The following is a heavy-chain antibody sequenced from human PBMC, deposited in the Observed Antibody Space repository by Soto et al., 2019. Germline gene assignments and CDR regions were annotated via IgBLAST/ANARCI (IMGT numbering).Heavy chain of an antibody. Sequence: QVLLVQSGPEVKKPGSSVKVSCKASGGTFNNYAINWVRQAPGKGLEWMGGIIPTFGTGNHAQKVQGRVTVTADETTTTAYMKRNSLRSEDTSIYYCTSFDGTLVRGGRSSPCEIDVWGQWTTVIV. V-gene: IGHV1-69*01. CDR2: IIPTFGTG. D-gene: IGHD3-10*01. J-gene: IGHJ6*02. CDR1: GGTFNNYA. CDR3: TSFDGTLVRGGRSSPCEIDV.